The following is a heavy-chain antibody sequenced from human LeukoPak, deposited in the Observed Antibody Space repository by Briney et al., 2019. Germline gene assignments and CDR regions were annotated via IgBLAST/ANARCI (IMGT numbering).Heavy chain of an antibody. CDR1: GGSFSGYY. J-gene: IGHJ4*02. Sequence: SETLSLTCAVYGGSFSGYYWSWIRQPPGKGLEWIGYIYYSGSTNYNPSLKSRVTISVDTSKNQFSLKLSSVTAADTAVYYCARLRRESGYAPVDYWGQGTLVTVSS. CDR2: IYYSGST. CDR3: ARLRRESGYAPVDY. D-gene: IGHD5-12*01. V-gene: IGHV4-59*01.